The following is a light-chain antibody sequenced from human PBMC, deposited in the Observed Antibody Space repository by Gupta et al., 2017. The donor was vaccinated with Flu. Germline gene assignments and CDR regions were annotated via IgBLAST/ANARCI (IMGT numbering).Light chain of an antibody. CDR3: MQGKPPWT. V-gene: IGKV2-30*01. CDR2: EVS. J-gene: IGKJ2*02. Sequence: PVTLGQPAYISCNSSQSLVYKNGHTYLDWFQQRPGQSPRRILYEVSNRDFGVPDRFSGSGSGTDFTLKSSRGEAEDVGVYYLMQGKPPWTFGQGTKMEIK. CDR1: QSLVYKNGHTY.